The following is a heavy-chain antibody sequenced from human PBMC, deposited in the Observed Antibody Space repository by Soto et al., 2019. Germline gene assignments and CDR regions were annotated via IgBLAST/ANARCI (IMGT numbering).Heavy chain of an antibody. V-gene: IGHV4-4*02. D-gene: IGHD6-19*01. CDR2: IYHSGST. J-gene: IGHJ5*02. CDR1: GGSISSGNW. Sequence: SETLSLTYAVSGGSISSGNWWSWVRQPPGKGLEWIGEIYHSGSTNYNPSLKSRVTISVDKSKNQFSLKLSSVTAADTAVYYCARDAIAVAGTQGWFDPWGQGTLVTVS. CDR3: ARDAIAVAGTQGWFDP.